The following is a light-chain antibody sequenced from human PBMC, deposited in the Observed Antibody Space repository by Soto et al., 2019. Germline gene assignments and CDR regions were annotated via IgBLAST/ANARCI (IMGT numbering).Light chain of an antibody. CDR3: QQYYSYPWT. Sequence: DIQMTQSPSTLSASVGDRVTITCRASQSISSWLAWYQQKPGKAPKLLIYDASSLKSGVPFRFSGSGSGTEFTLTISCLQSEDFATYYCQQYYSYPWTFGQGTKVDIK. J-gene: IGKJ1*01. CDR2: DAS. CDR1: QSISSW. V-gene: IGKV1-5*01.